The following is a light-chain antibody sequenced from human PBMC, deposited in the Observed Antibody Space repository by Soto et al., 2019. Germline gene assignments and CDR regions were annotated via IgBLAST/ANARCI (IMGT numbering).Light chain of an antibody. CDR2: DAS. CDR1: QSVSSY. V-gene: IGKV3-11*01. CDR3: QQRSNWTRIT. Sequence: EIVLTQSPATLSLSPGERATLSCRASQSVSSYLDWYQQKSGQAPRLLIYDASNRATGIPARFSGSGSGTDFNLTLTSLEPEAFAVYYCQQRSNWTRITFGQRTRLEI. J-gene: IGKJ5*01.